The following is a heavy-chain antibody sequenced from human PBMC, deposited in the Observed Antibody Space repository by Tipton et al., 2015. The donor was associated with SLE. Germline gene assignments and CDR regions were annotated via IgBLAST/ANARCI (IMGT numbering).Heavy chain of an antibody. D-gene: IGHD3-16*01. V-gene: IGHV1-69*18. J-gene: IGHJ4*02. CDR3: ARVLGTYYLDY. CDR1: GYTFTSYG. Sequence: QVQLVQSGPEVKKPGASVKVSCKASGYTFTSYGISWVRQAPGQGLEWMGRIIPIFGTANYAQKFQGRVTITTDESTSTAYMELSSLRSEDTAVYYCARVLGTYYLDYWGQGTLVTVSS. CDR2: IIPIFGTA.